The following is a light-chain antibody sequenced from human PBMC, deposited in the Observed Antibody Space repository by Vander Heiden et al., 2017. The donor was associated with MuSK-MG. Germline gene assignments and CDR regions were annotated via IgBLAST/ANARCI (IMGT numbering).Light chain of an antibody. V-gene: IGLV2-8*01. CDR3: SSYAGSNNRV. CDR2: EVS. Sequence: QSALTQPPSASGSPGQSVTISCTGTSSDVGGYNYVSWYLQHPGKAPKLMIYEVSKRPSGVPDRFSGSKSGNTASLTVSGLQAEDEADYYCSSYAGSNNRVFGGGTKLTVL. CDR1: SSDVGGYNY. J-gene: IGLJ3*02.